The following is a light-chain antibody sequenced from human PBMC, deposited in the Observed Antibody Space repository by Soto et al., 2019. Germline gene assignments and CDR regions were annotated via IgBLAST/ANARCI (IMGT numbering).Light chain of an antibody. CDR1: QSVSSY. Sequence: EIVLTQSPATLSLSPGERATLSCRASQSVSSYLAWYQQKPGQAPRLLIYDASSRATGIPARFSGSGSGTDFTLTISSLEPEDFAVYYCQQRSKRLTFGGGTKVEIK. CDR3: QQRSKRLT. CDR2: DAS. V-gene: IGKV3-11*01. J-gene: IGKJ4*01.